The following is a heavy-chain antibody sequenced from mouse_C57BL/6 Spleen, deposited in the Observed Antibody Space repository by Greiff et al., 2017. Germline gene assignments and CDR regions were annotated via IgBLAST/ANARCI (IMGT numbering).Heavy chain of an antibody. D-gene: IGHD1-1*01. J-gene: IGHJ2*01. CDR3: ARKGTTDFDY. Sequence: EVQLVESGGDLVKPGGSLKLSCAASGFTFSSYGMSWVRQTPDKRLEWVATISSGGSYTYYPDSVKGRFTISRDNAKNTLYLQMSSLKSEDTAMYYCARKGTTDFDYWGQGTTLTVSS. CDR1: GFTFSSYG. V-gene: IGHV5-6*01. CDR2: ISSGGSYT.